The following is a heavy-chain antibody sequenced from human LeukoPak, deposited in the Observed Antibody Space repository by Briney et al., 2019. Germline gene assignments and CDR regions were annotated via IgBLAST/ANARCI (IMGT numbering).Heavy chain of an antibody. D-gene: IGHD3-9*01. V-gene: IGHV3-11*04. CDR2: ITASSTAI. J-gene: IGHJ4*02. CDR1: GFTFSDYY. Sequence: GGSLRLSCAASGFTFSDYYMSWIRQAPGKGLEWVSSITASSTAIYSADSVKGRFTISRDNAKNFLYLQMNSLRAEDTAVYYCARTYYDILTGYNPYFDYWGQGILVTVSP. CDR3: ARTYYDILTGYNPYFDY.